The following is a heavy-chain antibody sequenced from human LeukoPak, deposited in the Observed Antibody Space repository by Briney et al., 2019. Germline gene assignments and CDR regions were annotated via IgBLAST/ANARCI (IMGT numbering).Heavy chain of an antibody. CDR3: ATYTNWVAGDV. J-gene: IGHJ6*02. D-gene: IGHD1-1*01. CDR2: IKDDGSEK. V-gene: IGHV3-7*01. Sequence: SGGSLRLSCAASGFTFSESWMSWVRQAPGKGLEWVAAIKDDGSEKDHVDSVKGRFTISRDNAKNSLYLQMNSLGAEDTAVYYCATYTNWVAGDVWGQGTTVYVSS. CDR1: GFTFSESW.